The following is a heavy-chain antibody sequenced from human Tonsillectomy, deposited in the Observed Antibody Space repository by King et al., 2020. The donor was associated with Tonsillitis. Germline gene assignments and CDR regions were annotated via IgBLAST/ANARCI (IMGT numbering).Heavy chain of an antibody. V-gene: IGHV3-30*04. CDR2: ISYDGNNY. CDR3: AREKNRFYHASGELDV. CDR1: GFVFSSYA. Sequence: VQLVESGGGVVQPGRSLRLSCAASGFVFSSYAMHWVRQAPGKGLEWVTFISYDGNNYDYADSVKGRFTISRDNSKNTLYLQMNSLRAEDTALYYCAREKNRFYHASGELDVWGQGTTVTVSS. J-gene: IGHJ6*02. D-gene: IGHD3-10*01.